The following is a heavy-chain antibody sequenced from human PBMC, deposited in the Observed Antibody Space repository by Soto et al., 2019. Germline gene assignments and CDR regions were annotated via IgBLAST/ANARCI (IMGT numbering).Heavy chain of an antibody. CDR2: INAGNGNT. CDR1: GYTFTSYA. D-gene: IGHD4-17*01. CDR3: ARTVGYYYGRDV. J-gene: IGHJ6*02. V-gene: IGHV1-3*01. Sequence: QVQLVQSGAEVKKPGASVKVSCKASGYTFTSYAMHWVRQAPGQRLEWMGWINAGNGNTTYSQKFQGRVTITRDTSASTAYMELSSLRSEDTAVYYRARTVGYYYGRDVWGQGTTVTVSS.